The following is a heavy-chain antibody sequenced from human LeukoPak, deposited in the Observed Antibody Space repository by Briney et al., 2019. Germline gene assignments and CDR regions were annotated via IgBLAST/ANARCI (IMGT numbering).Heavy chain of an antibody. CDR3: ARVLLGMSAFDL. V-gene: IGHV3-21*01. CDR1: GFTFSSHG. CDR2: ISSSSSYI. J-gene: IGHJ3*01. Sequence: GGSLRLSCAASGFTFSSHGMNWVRQAPGKGLEWVSSISSSSSYIYYADSVKGRFTISRDNAKNSLYLQMNSLRAEDTAVYSCARVLLGMSAFDLWGQGTMVSVSS. D-gene: IGHD3-9*01.